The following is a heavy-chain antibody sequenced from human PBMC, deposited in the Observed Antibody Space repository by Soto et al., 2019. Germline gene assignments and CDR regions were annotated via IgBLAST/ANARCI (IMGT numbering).Heavy chain of an antibody. J-gene: IGHJ5*02. Sequence: QITLKESGHTLVKSTQTLTLTCSHSGFSFYTDGVGVRWIRQPPGKALEWLALVYWDDAKRYNPSLKNRLTLTSDTSKNQVVLTMTNMDPVDTATNDCAHKPSVMVAATSTWFDHWGQGTLDTVTS. CDR2: VYWDDAK. CDR3: AHKPSVMVAATSTWFDH. V-gene: IGHV2-5*02. D-gene: IGHD2-15*01. CDR1: GFSFYTDGVG.